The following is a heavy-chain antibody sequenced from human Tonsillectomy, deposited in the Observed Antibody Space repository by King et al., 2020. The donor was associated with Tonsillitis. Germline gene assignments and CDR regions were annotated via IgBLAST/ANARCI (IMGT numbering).Heavy chain of an antibody. V-gene: IGHV4-31*03. CDR2: ISYSGST. CDR1: GGSITSGGYY. Sequence: VQLQESGPGLVKPSQTLSLTCTVSGGSITSGGYYWNWIRQHPGKGLEWIGYISYSGSTYYNPSLKSRVTISVDTSKNQFSLNLSSVTAADTAVYYCARGGGGSGSYFPFDYWGQGTLVTVSS. CDR3: ARGGGGSGSYFPFDY. J-gene: IGHJ4*02. D-gene: IGHD3-10*01.